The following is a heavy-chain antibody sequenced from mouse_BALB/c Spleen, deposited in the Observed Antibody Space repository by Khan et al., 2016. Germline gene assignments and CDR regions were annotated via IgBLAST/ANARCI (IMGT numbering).Heavy chain of an antibody. CDR1: GYSITSAFA. J-gene: IGHJ2*01. CDR3: SRSGNYFYY. D-gene: IGHD1-1*02. CDR2: ISSSGIT. V-gene: IGHV3-2*02. Sequence: EVQLQESGPGLVKPSQSLSLTCTVTGYSITSAFAWNWIRQFPGNKLEWMGYISSSGITGYNPSIKSRISITRDTPKNQFFLQLISVTTEDSATSYSSRSGNYFYYWGKGTTLAVSS.